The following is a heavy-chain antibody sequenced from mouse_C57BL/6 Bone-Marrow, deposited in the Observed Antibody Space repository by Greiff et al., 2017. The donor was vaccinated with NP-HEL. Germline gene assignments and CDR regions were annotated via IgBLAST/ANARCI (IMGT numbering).Heavy chain of an antibody. Sequence: VQLQQPGAELVKPGASVKLSCKASGYTFTSYWMHWVKQRPGQGLEWIGSIYPNSGGTKYNEKFKSKATLTVDKPSSTAYMQLSSLTSEDSAVYYCARRDGDYGYFDYWGKGTTLTVSS. D-gene: IGHD2-13*01. CDR1: GYTFTSYW. V-gene: IGHV1-72*01. J-gene: IGHJ2*01. CDR2: IYPNSGGT. CDR3: ARRDGDYGYFDY.